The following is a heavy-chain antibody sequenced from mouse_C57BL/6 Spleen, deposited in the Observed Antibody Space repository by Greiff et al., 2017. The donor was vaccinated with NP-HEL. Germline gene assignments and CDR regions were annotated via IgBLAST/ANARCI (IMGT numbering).Heavy chain of an antibody. Sequence: VQLKESGGDLVKPGGSLKLSCAASGFTFSSYGMSWVRQTPDKRLEWVATISSGGSYTYYPDSVKGRFTISRDNAKNTLYLQMSSLKSEDTAMYYCARQSVVATYYFDYWGQGTTLTVSS. CDR3: ARQSVVATYYFDY. V-gene: IGHV5-6*01. D-gene: IGHD1-1*01. CDR2: ISSGGSYT. CDR1: GFTFSSYG. J-gene: IGHJ2*01.